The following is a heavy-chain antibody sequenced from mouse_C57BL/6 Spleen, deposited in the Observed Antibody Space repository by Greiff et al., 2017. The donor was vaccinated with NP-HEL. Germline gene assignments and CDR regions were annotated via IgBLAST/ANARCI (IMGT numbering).Heavy chain of an antibody. CDR3: ARTSYYYGSRVFDY. J-gene: IGHJ2*01. V-gene: IGHV1-55*01. CDR2: IYPGSGST. Sequence: QVQLKQPGAELVKPGASVKMSCKASGYTFTSYWITWVKQRPGQGLEWIGDIYPGSGSTNYNEKFKSKATLTVDTSSSTAYMQLSSLTSEDSAVYYCARTSYYYGSRVFDYWGQGTTLTVSS. CDR1: GYTFTSYW. D-gene: IGHD1-1*01.